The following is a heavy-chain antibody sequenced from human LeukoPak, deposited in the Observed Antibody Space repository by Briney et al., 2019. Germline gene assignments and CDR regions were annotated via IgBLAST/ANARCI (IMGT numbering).Heavy chain of an antibody. CDR1: GGSFSSYY. CDR3: ARLPNPYYYDSSGYFDY. Sequence: PSETLSLTCAVYGGSFSSYYWSWIRQPPGKGLEWIGYIYYSGSTNYNPSLKSRVTISVDTSKNQFSLKLSSVTAADTAVYYCARLPNPYYYDSSGYFDYWGQGTLVTVSS. D-gene: IGHD3-22*01. CDR2: IYYSGST. V-gene: IGHV4-59*08. J-gene: IGHJ4*02.